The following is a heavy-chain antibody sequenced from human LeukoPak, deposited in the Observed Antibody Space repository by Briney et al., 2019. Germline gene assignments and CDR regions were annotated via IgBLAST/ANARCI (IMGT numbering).Heavy chain of an antibody. J-gene: IGHJ4*02. CDR2: IWYDGSNK. V-gene: IGHV3-33*01. CDR1: GFTFSSYG. D-gene: IGHD5-12*01. CDR3: ARKVSYSGYDTFDY. Sequence: PGRSLRLSCAASGFTFSSYGMHWVRQAPGKGLEWVAVIWYDGSNKYYADSVKGRFTISRDNSKNTLYLQMNSLGAEDTAVYYCARKVSYSGYDTFDYWGQGTLVTVSS.